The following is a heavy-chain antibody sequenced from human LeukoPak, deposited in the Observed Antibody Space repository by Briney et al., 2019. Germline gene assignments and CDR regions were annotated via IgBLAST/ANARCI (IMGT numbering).Heavy chain of an antibody. CDR2: ISSGSRTT. Sequence: PGGSLRLSCAASGFTFSDYYMGWIRQAPGKGPEWISYISSGSRTTYYADSVKGRLTISRDNANNLLYLQMNSLTAEDTAVYYCARAVTTVTLFDLWGQGTLVTISS. V-gene: IGHV3-11*04. J-gene: IGHJ4*02. D-gene: IGHD4-17*01. CDR3: ARAVTTVTLFDL. CDR1: GFTFSDYY.